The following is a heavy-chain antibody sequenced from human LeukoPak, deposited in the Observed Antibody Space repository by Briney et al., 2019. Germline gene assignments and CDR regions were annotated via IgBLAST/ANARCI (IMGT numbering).Heavy chain of an antibody. V-gene: IGHV3-23*01. CDR2: NSGSGDAT. CDR3: AKSQEDDSSGYHYSDFDY. CDR1: GFTFSTYA. J-gene: IGHJ4*02. D-gene: IGHD3-22*01. Sequence: GGSLRLSCAASGFTFSTYAMSWVRQALGKGLEWVSANSGSGDATYYADSVKGRFTISRDKSKNTLYLQMNSLRVEDTALYYCAKSQEDDSSGYHYSDFDYWGQGTPVTVSS.